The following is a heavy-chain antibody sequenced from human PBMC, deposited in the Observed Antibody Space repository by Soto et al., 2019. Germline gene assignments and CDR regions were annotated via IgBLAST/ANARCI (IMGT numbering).Heavy chain of an antibody. CDR1: GFTFSSHS. CDR2: IAFDGSYK. CDR3: ARGTGIIVAGTSFEY. V-gene: IGHV3-30*04. J-gene: IGHJ4*02. Sequence: QVQLVESGGGVAQPGRSLRLSCAASGFTFSSHSMHWVRQAPGKGLEWVAVIAFDGSYKYYADSVKGRFTISRDNSKNTLYLQMNSLRAEDTAVYYCARGTGIIVAGTSFEYWGQGTLVTVCS. D-gene: IGHD6-19*01.